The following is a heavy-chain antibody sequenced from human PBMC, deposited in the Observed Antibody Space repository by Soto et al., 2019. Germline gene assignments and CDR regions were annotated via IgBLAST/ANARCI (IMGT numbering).Heavy chain of an antibody. CDR2: MNPNSGNT. CDR3: AREGSYSSSSHYYYYGMDV. D-gene: IGHD6-6*01. CDR1: GYTFTSYD. V-gene: IGHV1-8*01. J-gene: IGHJ6*02. Sequence: ASVKVSCKASGYTFTSYDINWVRQATGQGLEWMGWMNPNSGNTGYAQKFQGRVTMTRNTSISTAYMELSSLRSEDTAVYYCAREGSYSSSSHYYYYGMDVWGQGTTVPVSS.